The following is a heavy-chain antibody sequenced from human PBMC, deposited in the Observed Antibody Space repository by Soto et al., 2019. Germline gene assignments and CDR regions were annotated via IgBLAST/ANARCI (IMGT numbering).Heavy chain of an antibody. CDR2: ISGSGDST. CDR3: ANKIFSGSGSYRGWFDP. J-gene: IGHJ5*02. D-gene: IGHD3-10*01. Sequence: EVQLLESGGGLVQPGGSLRLSCAASGFTFSSYAMNWVRQAPGKGLEWVSIISGSGDSTYYADSVKGRFTISRDNTKNTLYLQMNSLRAEDTAVYYCANKIFSGSGSYRGWFDPWGQGTLVTVSS. V-gene: IGHV3-23*01. CDR1: GFTFSSYA.